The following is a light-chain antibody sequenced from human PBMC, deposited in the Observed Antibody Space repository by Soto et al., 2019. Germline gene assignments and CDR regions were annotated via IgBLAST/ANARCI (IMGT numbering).Light chain of an antibody. J-gene: IGLJ2*01. CDR2: GNS. V-gene: IGLV1-40*01. CDR3: QSYDTSLSGSV. CDR1: GSNIGAGYD. Sequence: QSVLTQPPSVSGAPGQRVTISCNGSGSNIGAGYDVHWYQQFPGTAPKLLIYGNSDRPSGVPDRFSASKSATSASLAITGLQAEDEADYYCQSYDTSLSGSVFGGGTKVTVL.